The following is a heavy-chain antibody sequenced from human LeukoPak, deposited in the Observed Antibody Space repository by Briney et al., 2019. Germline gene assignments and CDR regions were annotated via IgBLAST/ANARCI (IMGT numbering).Heavy chain of an antibody. CDR1: XXXXXTYA. CDR2: VSNSGVST. CDR3: AKDWNPSPNWFGP. J-gene: IGHJ5*02. D-gene: IGHD1-1*01. V-gene: IGHV3-23*01. Sequence: PGGSLRXSCXAXXXXXXTYAMNWVRQAPGKGLEWISGVSNSGVSTNYAASVKGRFTISRDNSKNMLYLQMNGLRAEDTAVYYCAKDWNPSPNWFGPWGQGTLVIVSS.